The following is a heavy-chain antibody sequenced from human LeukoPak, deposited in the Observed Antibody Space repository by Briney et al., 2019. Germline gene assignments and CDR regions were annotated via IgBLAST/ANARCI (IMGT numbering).Heavy chain of an antibody. Sequence: GGSLRLSCAASGFTFRNYWMSWVRQAPGKGLEWVANIKQDGSDKDYVDSVKGRFTISRDNAKNSLYLQMNSLTAEDTAVYYCAKWLTQYHYYMDAWGKGTTVTISS. CDR2: IKQDGSDK. J-gene: IGHJ6*03. D-gene: IGHD6-19*01. CDR1: GFTFRNYW. CDR3: AKWLTQYHYYMDA. V-gene: IGHV3-7*01.